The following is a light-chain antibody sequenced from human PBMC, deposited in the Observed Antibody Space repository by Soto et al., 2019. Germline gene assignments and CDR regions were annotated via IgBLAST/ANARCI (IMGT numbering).Light chain of an antibody. J-gene: IGLJ2*01. CDR1: SSDVGGYDY. V-gene: IGLV2-8*01. CDR3: SSYAVSDSLV. CDR2: EVN. Sequence: SALTQPPSASGSPGQSVTISCTGTSSDVGGYDYVSWYQQHPGKVPKLMIYEVNKRPSAVPDRFSGSKSGNTASLTVSGLQTEDEADYYCSSYAVSDSLVFGGGTQLTVL.